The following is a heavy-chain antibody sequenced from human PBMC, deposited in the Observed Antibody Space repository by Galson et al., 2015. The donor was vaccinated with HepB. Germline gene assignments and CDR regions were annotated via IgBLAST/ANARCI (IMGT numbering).Heavy chain of an antibody. Sequence: SLRLSCAGSGFTFSRTGMTWVRQAPGKGLEWVSAISVNGSCRYYVDSMRGRFTISRDNSKNMLYLQMNDLRAEDTAVYYCAKGTTSIDYWGQGTLVTVSS. CDR3: AKGTTSIDY. CDR2: ISVNGSCR. V-gene: IGHV3-23*01. CDR1: GFTFSRTG. J-gene: IGHJ4*02. D-gene: IGHD1-1*01.